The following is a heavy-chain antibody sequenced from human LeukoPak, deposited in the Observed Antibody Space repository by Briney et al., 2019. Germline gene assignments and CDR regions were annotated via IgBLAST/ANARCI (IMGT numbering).Heavy chain of an antibody. CDR2: ISYDGSNK. CDR1: GFTFSSYW. V-gene: IGHV3-30-3*01. D-gene: IGHD1-26*01. CDR3: ARSDSGSYHFDY. J-gene: IGHJ4*02. Sequence: GGSLRLSCAASGFTFSSYWMYWVRQAPGKGLEWVAVISYDGSNKYYADSVKGRFTISRDNSKNTLYLQMNSLRAEDTAVYYCARSDSGSYHFDYWGQGTLVTVSS.